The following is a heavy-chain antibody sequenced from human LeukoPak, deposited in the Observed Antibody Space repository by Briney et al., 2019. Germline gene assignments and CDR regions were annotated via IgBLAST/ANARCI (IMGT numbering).Heavy chain of an antibody. V-gene: IGHV3-30*02. Sequence: PGGSLRLSCAASGFTFSSYGMHWVRQAPGKGLEWVAFIRYDGSNKYYADSVKGRFTISRDNAKNSLYLQMNSLRAEDTAVYYCARDDSGSYTGGAFDIWGQGTMVTVSS. J-gene: IGHJ3*02. CDR1: GFTFSSYG. D-gene: IGHD1-26*01. CDR3: ARDDSGSYTGGAFDI. CDR2: IRYDGSNK.